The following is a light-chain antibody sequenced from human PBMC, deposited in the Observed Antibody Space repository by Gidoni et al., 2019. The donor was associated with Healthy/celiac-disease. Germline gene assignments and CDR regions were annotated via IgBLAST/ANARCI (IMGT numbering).Light chain of an antibody. CDR3: QQYGSSPPFT. J-gene: IGKJ3*01. V-gene: IGKV3-20*01. CDR2: GAS. Sequence: EIVLTQSPGTLSLSPGERATLSCRASQSVSSSYLAWYQQKPGQAPRLLIYGASSRATGIPDRFSVSGSGTDFTLTIIRLEPEDFAVYYCQQYGSSPPFTFGPXTKVDIK. CDR1: QSVSSSY.